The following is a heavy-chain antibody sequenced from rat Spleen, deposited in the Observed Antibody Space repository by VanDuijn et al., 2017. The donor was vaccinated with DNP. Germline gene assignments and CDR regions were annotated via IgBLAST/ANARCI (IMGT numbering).Heavy chain of an antibody. V-gene: IGHV3-1*01. Sequence: EVQLQESGPGLVKPSQSLSLTCSVTGYSITSNYWGWIRKFPGNKMEWMGYISYSGSTSYNPSLKSQIAITRDTSKNQIFLQLTSVTTEDTAIYYCVRGLNYGGYNYYWYFDFWGPGTMVTVSS. CDR3: VRGLNYGGYNYYWYFDF. D-gene: IGHD1-11*01. CDR2: ISYSGST. J-gene: IGHJ1*01. CDR1: GYSITSNY.